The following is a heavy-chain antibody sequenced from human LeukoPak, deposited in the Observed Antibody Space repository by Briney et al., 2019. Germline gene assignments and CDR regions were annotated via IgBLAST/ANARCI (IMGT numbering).Heavy chain of an antibody. Sequence: SETLSLTCAVYGGSFSAYYWTWIRQPPGKGMGWIGEINHSGSSNYNSSLRSRVTISVDTSYKQFSLRLSSVTAADTAVYYCAPRGDIEHSYVYGKWFDPWGQGTRVTVSS. CDR1: GGSFSAYY. CDR3: APRGDIEHSYVYGKWFDP. J-gene: IGHJ5*02. D-gene: IGHD5-18*01. V-gene: IGHV4-34*01. CDR2: INHSGSS.